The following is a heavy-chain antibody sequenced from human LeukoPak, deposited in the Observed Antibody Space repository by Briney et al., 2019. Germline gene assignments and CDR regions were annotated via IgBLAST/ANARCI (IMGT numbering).Heavy chain of an antibody. CDR3: ASHDYGDYGHFDY. V-gene: IGHV3-66*04. D-gene: IGHD4-17*01. J-gene: IGHJ4*02. Sequence: GGSLRLSCAASGFTVSSNYMSWARQAPGKGLEWVSVIYSDGSTYYADSVKGRFTISRDNSKNTLYLQMNSLRAEDTAVYYCASHDYGDYGHFDYWGQGTLVTVSS. CDR1: GFTVSSNY. CDR2: IYSDGST.